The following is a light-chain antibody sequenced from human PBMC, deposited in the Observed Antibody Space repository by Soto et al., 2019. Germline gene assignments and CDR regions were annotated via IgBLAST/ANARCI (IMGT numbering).Light chain of an antibody. CDR1: SRDIGNYNY. Sequence: QSVLAQPASVSGSPGQSITISCTGTSRDIGNYNYVSWYQHHPGKAPKLMIYEVTSRPSGVSDRFSGSKSGMTASLTISGLQPEDEADSFCASYRSANTLVVFGTGTKVTVL. CDR2: EVT. CDR3: ASYRSANTLVV. V-gene: IGLV2-14*01. J-gene: IGLJ1*01.